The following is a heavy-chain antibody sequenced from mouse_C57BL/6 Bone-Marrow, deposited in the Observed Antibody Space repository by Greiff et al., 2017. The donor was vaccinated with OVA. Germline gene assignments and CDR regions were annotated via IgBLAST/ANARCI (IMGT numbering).Heavy chain of an antibody. V-gene: IGHV14-4*01. CDR2: VDPENGYT. Sequence: EVQRVESGAELVRPGASVKLSCTASGFNIKDDYMHWVKQRPEQGLEWIGWVDPENGYTEYASKFQGKATITADTSSNTAYLQLSSLTSEDTAVYYCTTYRYWGQGTTLTVSS. J-gene: IGHJ2*01. CDR1: GFNIKDDY. CDR3: TTYRY.